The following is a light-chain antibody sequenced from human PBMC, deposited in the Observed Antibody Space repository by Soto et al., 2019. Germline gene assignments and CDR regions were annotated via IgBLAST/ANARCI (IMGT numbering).Light chain of an antibody. Sequence: DIVMTQSPDSLAVSLGERATIHCKSSQNIFYNSDNKHYLAWYQQKPGQSPKLLIYWASTRQSGVPDRFRGSGSGTDFTLTISSLQAEDVAVYYCQQYYDNPRTFGQGTTVEIK. CDR1: QNIFYNSDNKHY. CDR2: WAS. V-gene: IGKV4-1*01. CDR3: QQYYDNPRT. J-gene: IGKJ1*01.